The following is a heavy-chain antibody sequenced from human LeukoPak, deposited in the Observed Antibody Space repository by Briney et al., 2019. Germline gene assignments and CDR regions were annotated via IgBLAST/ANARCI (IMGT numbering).Heavy chain of an antibody. CDR3: ARGIAAHTPWFDP. Sequence: GGSLRLSCAASGFTFSSYAMHWVRQAPGKGLEWVAVKSYDRSNKYYADSVKGRFTISRDSSKNTLYLQMNSLRAEDTAVYYCARGIAAHTPWFDPWGQGTLVTVSS. CDR1: GFTFSSYA. V-gene: IGHV3-30-3*01. D-gene: IGHD6-6*01. J-gene: IGHJ5*02. CDR2: KSYDRSNK.